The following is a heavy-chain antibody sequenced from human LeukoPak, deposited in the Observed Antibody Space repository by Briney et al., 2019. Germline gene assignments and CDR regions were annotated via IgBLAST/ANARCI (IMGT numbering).Heavy chain of an antibody. V-gene: IGHV4-59*01. CDR1: GGSISSYY. Sequence: SETLSLTCTVSGGSISSYYWSWIRQPPGRGLEWIGYIYYSGSTNYNPSLKSRVTISVDTSKNQFSLKLSSVTAADTAVYYCARDNGGARWLVDWGQGTLVTVSS. CDR2: IYYSGST. J-gene: IGHJ4*02. CDR3: ARDNGGARWLVD. D-gene: IGHD2-21*01.